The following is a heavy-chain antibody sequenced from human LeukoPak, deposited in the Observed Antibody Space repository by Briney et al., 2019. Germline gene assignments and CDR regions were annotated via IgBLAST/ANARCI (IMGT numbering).Heavy chain of an antibody. CDR1: GYSFTSHW. CDR3: ASAVAVAGPDAFDI. CDR2: VYPSDSDT. Sequence: GESLKISCKGSGYSFTSHWIGWVRQMPGKGLEWMGIVYPSDSDTRYSPSFQGQVTISADKSIRTTYLQWNSLKASDTAMYYCASAVAVAGPDAFDIWGHGTMVTVSS. V-gene: IGHV5-51*01. D-gene: IGHD6-19*01. J-gene: IGHJ3*02.